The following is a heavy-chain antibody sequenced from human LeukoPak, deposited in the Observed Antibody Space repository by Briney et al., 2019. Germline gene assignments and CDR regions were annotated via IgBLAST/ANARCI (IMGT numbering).Heavy chain of an antibody. CDR2: VSSSGGST. V-gene: IGHV3-23*01. CDR1: GFTFSSYA. D-gene: IGHD6-6*01. CDR3: AKDRSIAARPFDY. J-gene: IGHJ4*02. Sequence: GGSLRLSCAASGFTFSSYAMSWVRQAPGKGLEWVSAVSSSGGSTNYADYVKGQFTISRDNSKNTLYLQMNSLRAEDTAVYYCAKDRSIAARPFDYWGQGTLVTVSS.